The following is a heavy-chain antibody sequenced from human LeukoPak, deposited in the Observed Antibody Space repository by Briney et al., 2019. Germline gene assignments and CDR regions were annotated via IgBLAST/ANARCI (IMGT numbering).Heavy chain of an antibody. D-gene: IGHD3-3*01. V-gene: IGHV1-46*01. J-gene: IGHJ6*02. Sequence: ASVKVSCKTSGYPFTHYGISWVRQAPGQGLEWMGIINPSGGSTSYAQKFQGRVTMTRDTSTSTVYMELSSLRSEDTAVYYCARGGAYDFWSGFGGRNYYYYGMDVWGQGTTVTVSS. CDR2: INPSGGST. CDR3: ARGGAYDFWSGFGGRNYYYYGMDV. CDR1: GYPFTHYG.